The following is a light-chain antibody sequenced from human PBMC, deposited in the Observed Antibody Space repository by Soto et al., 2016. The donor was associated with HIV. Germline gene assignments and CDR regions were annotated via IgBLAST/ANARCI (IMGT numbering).Light chain of an antibody. CDR1: SLRSYH. V-gene: IGLV3-19*01. J-gene: IGLJ1*01. Sequence: SSELTQDPAVSVALGQTVRITCQGDSLRSYHASWYQQKPGQAPVLVIYGKDNRPSGILDRFSGSSSGNTASLTITGAQAEDEADYYCNSRDSSGNHYVFGTGTKVTVL. CDR3: NSRDSSGNHYV. CDR2: GKD.